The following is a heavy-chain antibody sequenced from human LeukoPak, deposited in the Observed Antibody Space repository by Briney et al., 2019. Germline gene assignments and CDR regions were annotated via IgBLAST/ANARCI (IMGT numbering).Heavy chain of an antibody. J-gene: IGHJ6*02. CDR1: GGSNSSYY. CDR3: ARDGDDYGDYRYGMDV. V-gene: IGHV4-59*01. Sequence: SETLPLTCTVSGGSNSSYYWSWIRQHPGKGLEWIGYIYYSGSTNYNPSLKSRVTISVDTSKNQFSLKLSSVTAADTAVYYCARDGDDYGDYRYGMDVWGQGTTVTVSS. CDR2: IYYSGST. D-gene: IGHD4-17*01.